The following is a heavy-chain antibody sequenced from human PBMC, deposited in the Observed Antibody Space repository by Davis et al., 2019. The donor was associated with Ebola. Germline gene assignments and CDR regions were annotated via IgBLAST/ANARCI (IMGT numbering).Heavy chain of an antibody. CDR2: IISKTGGGTI. D-gene: IGHD6-13*01. CDR3: TTRTAETDVHAFDV. CDR1: GSTFSIVW. V-gene: IGHV3-15*01. J-gene: IGHJ3*01. Sequence: PGGSLRPPCAAPGSTFSIVWKSWVRLASGKGLALVCRIISKTGGGTIDYAAPVKSRFTISRDDSNNTLFLQMDSLKTEDTAVYHCTTRTAETDVHAFDVWGQGTMVAVS.